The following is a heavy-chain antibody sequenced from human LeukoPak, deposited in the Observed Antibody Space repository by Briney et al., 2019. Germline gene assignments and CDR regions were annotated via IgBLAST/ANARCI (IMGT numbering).Heavy chain of an antibody. D-gene: IGHD6-6*01. J-gene: IGHJ3*02. CDR1: GFTFTTYI. Sequence: GGSLRLPCAASGFTFTTYIMNWVRQAPGKGLEWVSYITSMSNTIYYADSVKGRFTVSRDNAKNSLYLQMNSLSAEDTAVYYCARWSSPGRPASDAFDMWGQGTMVTVSS. V-gene: IGHV3-48*04. CDR2: ITSMSNTI. CDR3: ARWSSPGRPASDAFDM.